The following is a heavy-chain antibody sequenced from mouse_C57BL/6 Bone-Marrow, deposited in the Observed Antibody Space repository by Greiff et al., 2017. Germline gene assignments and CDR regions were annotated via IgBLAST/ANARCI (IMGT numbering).Heavy chain of an antibody. V-gene: IGHV1-81*01. CDR3: AKDDGYYLRLDY. CDR2: IYPRSGNT. CDR1: GYTFTSYG. J-gene: IGHJ4*01. D-gene: IGHD2-3*01. Sequence: VKVVESGAELARPGASVKLSCKASGYTFTSYGISWVKQRTGQGLEWIGEIYPRSGNTYYNEKFKGKATLTADKSSSTAYMELRSLTSEDSAVYFCAKDDGYYLRLDYWGQGTSVTVSS.